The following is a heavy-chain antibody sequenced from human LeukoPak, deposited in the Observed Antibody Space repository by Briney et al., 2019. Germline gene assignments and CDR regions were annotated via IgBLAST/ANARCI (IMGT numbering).Heavy chain of an antibody. J-gene: IGHJ5*02. CDR3: AREREGGYDILTGPNWFDP. D-gene: IGHD3-9*01. CDR1: GYTFTSYA. Sequence: ASVKVSCKASGYTFTSYAMNWVRQAPGQGLEWMGWINTNTGNPTYAQGFTGRFVFSLDTSVSTAYLQISSLKAEDTAVYYCAREREGGYDILTGPNWFDPWGQGTLVTVSS. V-gene: IGHV7-4-1*02. CDR2: INTNTGNP.